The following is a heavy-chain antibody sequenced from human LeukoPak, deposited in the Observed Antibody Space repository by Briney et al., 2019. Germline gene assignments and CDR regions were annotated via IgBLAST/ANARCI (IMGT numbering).Heavy chain of an antibody. D-gene: IGHD1-26*01. Sequence: PSETLSLTCTVSGDSIRTYYWNWIRQPAEKGLEWIGRIQAGGSTNYNPSLKSRLTMSLDTSKNQFSLKLSSVTAADTAVYYCARDRGSGDYDYWGQGTLVTVSS. J-gene: IGHJ4*02. CDR1: GDSIRTYY. V-gene: IGHV4-4*07. CDR3: ARDRGSGDYDY. CDR2: IQAGGST.